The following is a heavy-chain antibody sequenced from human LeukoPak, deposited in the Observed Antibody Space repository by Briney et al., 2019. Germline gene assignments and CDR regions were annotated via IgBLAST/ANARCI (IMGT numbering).Heavy chain of an antibody. CDR3: ARDKDYDFWSGSAWFDAFDI. CDR1: GFTFNNYA. D-gene: IGHD3-3*01. CDR2: ISDRGDTT. V-gene: IGHV3-23*01. Sequence: PGGSLRLSCAASGFTFNNYAMSWVRQAPGKGLEWVSAISDRGDTTYYADSVKGRFTISRDNAKNSLYLQMNSLRAEDTAVYYCARDKDYDFWSGSAWFDAFDIWGQGTMVTVSS. J-gene: IGHJ3*02.